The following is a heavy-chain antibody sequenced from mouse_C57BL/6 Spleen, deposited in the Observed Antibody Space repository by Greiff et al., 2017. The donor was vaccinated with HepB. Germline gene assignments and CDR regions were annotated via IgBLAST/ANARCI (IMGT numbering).Heavy chain of an antibody. V-gene: IGHV1-26*01. CDR1: GYTFTDYY. J-gene: IGHJ4*01. CDR2: INPNNGGT. Sequence: VQLQQSGPELVKPGASVKISCKASGYTFTDYYMNWVKQSHGKSLEWIGDINPNNGGTSYNQKFKGKATLTVDKSSSTAYMELRSLTSEDSAVYYCARSPLVNDYVYYAMDYWGQGTSVTVSS. D-gene: IGHD2-4*01. CDR3: ARSPLVNDYVYYAMDY.